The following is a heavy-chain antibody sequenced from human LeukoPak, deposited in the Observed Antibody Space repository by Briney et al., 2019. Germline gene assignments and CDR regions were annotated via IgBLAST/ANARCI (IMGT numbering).Heavy chain of an antibody. CDR1: GFTFSGHW. CDR3: ARSDWFDP. CDR2: TNSGGSVT. Sequence: PGGSLRLSCAVSGFTFSGHWMFWVRQAPGKGLEWVSSTNSGGSVTGYTDSVKGRFTVSRDNAKNTLCLQMNSLRAEDTAVYYCARSDWFDPWGQGTLVTVSS. V-gene: IGHV3-74*01. J-gene: IGHJ5*02.